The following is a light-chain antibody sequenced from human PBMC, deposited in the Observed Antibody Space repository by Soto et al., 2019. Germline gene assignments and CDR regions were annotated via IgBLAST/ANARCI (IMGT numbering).Light chain of an antibody. J-gene: IGKJ1*01. CDR3: QQYNSYSRT. CDR2: KAS. V-gene: IGKV1-5*03. Sequence: DIQMTQSPSSLSASVGDRVTITCRASQTISSWLAWYQQKPGKAPKLLIYKASTLKSGVPSRFSGSGSGTDFTLIISSLQPDDYATYYCQQYNSYSRTFGPGTKVDIK. CDR1: QTISSW.